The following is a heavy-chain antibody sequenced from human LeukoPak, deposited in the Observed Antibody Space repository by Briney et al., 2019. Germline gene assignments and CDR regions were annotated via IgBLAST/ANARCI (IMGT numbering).Heavy chain of an antibody. J-gene: IGHJ5*02. CDR1: GGSFSGYY. CDR2: INHSGST. Sequence: PSETLSLTCAVYGGSFSGYYWSWIRQPPGKGLEWIGEINHSGSTNYNPSLKSRVTISVDTSKNQFSLKLSSVTAANTAVYYCASHLGYCSSTSCSYWFDPWGQGTLVTVSS. D-gene: IGHD2-2*01. V-gene: IGHV4-34*01. CDR3: ASHLGYCSSTSCSYWFDP.